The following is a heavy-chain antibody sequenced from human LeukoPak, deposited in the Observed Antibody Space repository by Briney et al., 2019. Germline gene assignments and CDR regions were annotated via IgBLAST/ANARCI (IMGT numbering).Heavy chain of an antibody. V-gene: IGHV3-33*01. D-gene: IGHD3-10*01. Sequence: GGSLRLSCAASGFTFSSYGVHWVRQAPGKGLEWVAVIWYDGSNKYYADSVKGRFTISRDNSKNTLYLQMNSLRAEDTAVYYCARGEVRGVIIRDIDCWGQGTLVTVSS. J-gene: IGHJ4*01. CDR1: GFTFSSYG. CDR2: IWYDGSNK. CDR3: ARGEVRGVIIRDIDC.